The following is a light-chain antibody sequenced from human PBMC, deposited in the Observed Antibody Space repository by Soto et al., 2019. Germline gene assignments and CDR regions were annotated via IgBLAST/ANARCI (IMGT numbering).Light chain of an antibody. CDR3: QNYNSAPTWT. CDR2: AAS. CDR1: QGISNY. Sequence: DIQMTQSPSSLSASVGDRVTITCRASQGISNYLAWYQQKPGKVPKLLIYAASTLQSGVPSRFSGSGSGTDFTLTISRLQPEDVATYYCQNYNSAPTWTFGQGTKVEIK. J-gene: IGKJ1*01. V-gene: IGKV1-27*01.